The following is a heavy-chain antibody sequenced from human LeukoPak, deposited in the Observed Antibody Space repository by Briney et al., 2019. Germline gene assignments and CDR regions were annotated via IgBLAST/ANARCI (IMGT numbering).Heavy chain of an antibody. Sequence: GGSLRLSCAASGFTFSSYAMHWVRQAPGKGLVWVAVISYDGSNKYYADSVKGRFTISRDNSKNTLYLQMNSLRAEDTAVYYCARAGVVVAATDYWGQGTLVTVSS. CDR2: ISYDGSNK. V-gene: IGHV3-30-3*01. D-gene: IGHD2-15*01. CDR1: GFTFSSYA. J-gene: IGHJ4*02. CDR3: ARAGVVVAATDY.